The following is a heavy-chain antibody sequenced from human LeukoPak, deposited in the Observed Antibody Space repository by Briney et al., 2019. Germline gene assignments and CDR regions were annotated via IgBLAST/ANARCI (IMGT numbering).Heavy chain of an antibody. CDR1: GFTFSSNS. CDR2: ISSSSSYI. Sequence: KPGGSLRLSCAASGFTFSSNSMNWVRQAPGKGLEWVSSISSSSSYIYYADSVKGRFTISRDNAKNSLYLQMNSLRAEDTAVYYCASSKERDGYNYGDDAFDIWGQGTMVTVSS. CDR3: ASSKERDGYNYGDDAFDI. V-gene: IGHV3-21*01. D-gene: IGHD5-24*01. J-gene: IGHJ3*02.